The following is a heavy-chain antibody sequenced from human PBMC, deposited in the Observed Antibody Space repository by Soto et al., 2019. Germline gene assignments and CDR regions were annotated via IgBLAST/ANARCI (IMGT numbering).Heavy chain of an antibody. D-gene: IGHD3-10*01. CDR1: GYTLTELS. V-gene: IGHV1-24*01. CDR2: FDPEDGET. J-gene: IGHJ5*02. Sequence: ASVKVSCKVSGYTLTELSMHWVRQAPGKGLEWMGGFDPEDGETIYAQKFQGRVTMTEDTSTDTAYMELSSLRSEDTAVYYCATFVPLGVRGVINFGFPCLDPWGQGTLVTVYS. CDR3: ATFVPLGVRGVINFGFPCLDP.